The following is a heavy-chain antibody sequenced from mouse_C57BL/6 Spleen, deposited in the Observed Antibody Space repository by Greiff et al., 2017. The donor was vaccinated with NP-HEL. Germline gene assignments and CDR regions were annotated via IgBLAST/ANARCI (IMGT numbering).Heavy chain of an antibody. J-gene: IGHJ3*01. CDR1: GFTFSSYG. CDR2: ISSGGSYT. CDR3: ASYGSSSWFAY. Sequence: EVHLVESGGDLVKPGGSLKLSCAASGFTFSSYGMSWVRQTPDKRLEWVATISSGGSYTYYPDSVKGRFTISRDNAKNTLYLQMSSLKSEDTAMYYCASYGSSSWFAYWGQGTLVTVSA. D-gene: IGHD1-1*01. V-gene: IGHV5-6*01.